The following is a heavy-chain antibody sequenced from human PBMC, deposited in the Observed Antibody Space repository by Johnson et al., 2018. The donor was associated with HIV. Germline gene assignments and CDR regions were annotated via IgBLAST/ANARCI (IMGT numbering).Heavy chain of an antibody. CDR3: AILGWGAFDI. V-gene: IGHV3-15*01. J-gene: IGHJ3*02. CDR2: IKSRTDGGTT. CDR1: GFTFNNAW. Sequence: VQLVESGGGVVQPGRSLRLSCAASGFTFNNAWMNWVRQAPGKGLEWVGRIKSRTDGGTTDYAAPVKGRFTISRDDSKNTLYLQMDSLRAEDTAVYYCAILGWGAFDIWGQGTMVTVSS. D-gene: IGHD2-21*01.